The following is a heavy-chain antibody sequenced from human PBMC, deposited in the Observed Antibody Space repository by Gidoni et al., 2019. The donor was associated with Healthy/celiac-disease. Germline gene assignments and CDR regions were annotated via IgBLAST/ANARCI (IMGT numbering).Heavy chain of an antibody. Sequence: QVQLVQSGAEVKKPGSSVKVSCKASGGTFSSYALSWVRQAPGQGLEWMGGIIPIFGTANYAQKFQGRVTITADESTSTAYMELSSLRSEDTAVYYCARERGIVVVPAAPRDYYYYGMDVWGQGTTVTVSS. CDR2: IIPIFGTA. CDR3: ARERGIVVVPAAPRDYYYYGMDV. CDR1: GGTFSSYA. V-gene: IGHV1-69*01. D-gene: IGHD2-2*01. J-gene: IGHJ6*02.